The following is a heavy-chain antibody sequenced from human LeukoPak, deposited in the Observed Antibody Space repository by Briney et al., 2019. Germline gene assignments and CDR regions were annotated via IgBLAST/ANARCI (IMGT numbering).Heavy chain of an antibody. CDR1: GFTFSSYS. J-gene: IGHJ4*02. CDR2: ISSSSSYI. V-gene: IGHV3-21*01. Sequence: GGSLRLSCAASGFTFSSYSMNWVRQAPGKGLEWVSSISSSSSYIYYADSVKGRFIISRDNAKNSLYLQMNSLRAEDTAVYYCARDSYLIDYYDSSGYYPLFGYWGQGTLVTVSS. CDR3: ARDSYLIDYYDSSGYYPLFGY. D-gene: IGHD3-22*01.